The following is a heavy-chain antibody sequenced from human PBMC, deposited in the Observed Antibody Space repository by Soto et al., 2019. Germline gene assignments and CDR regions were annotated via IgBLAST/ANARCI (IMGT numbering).Heavy chain of an antibody. V-gene: IGHV3-23*01. CDR1: GFTFSDHA. CDR3: AIDLWWYTH. J-gene: IGHJ4*02. Sequence: EVQLLESGGGLVQPGGSLRLSCTASGFTFSDHAMTWVRQAPGKGLEWLSGISGGGSGAYYADSVKGRFTVSRANSNNTLCLLMDSLRVGDTGVYYCAIDLWWYTHWGQGTLVIVSS. D-gene: IGHD2-15*01. CDR2: ISGGGSGA.